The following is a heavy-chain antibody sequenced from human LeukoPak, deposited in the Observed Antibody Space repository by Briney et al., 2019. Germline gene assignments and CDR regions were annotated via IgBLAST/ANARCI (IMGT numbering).Heavy chain of an antibody. Sequence: SGPCSSPGMAPGGPASGNSWAWFRNPPGNRLEGLGFIYFTGSTNYNPSLRSRVTMSIDTSKNQFSLKLNSVTAADTAVYYCARGFGPRTYDSGLDYWGQGTLVTVSS. CDR1: GGPASGNS. CDR3: ARGFGPRTYDSGLDY. D-gene: IGHD3-3*01. CDR2: IYFTGST. V-gene: IGHV4-59*02. J-gene: IGHJ4*02.